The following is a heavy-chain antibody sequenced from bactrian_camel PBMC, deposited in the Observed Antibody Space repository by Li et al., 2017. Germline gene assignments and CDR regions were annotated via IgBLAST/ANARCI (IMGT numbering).Heavy chain of an antibody. V-gene: IGHV3S1*01. Sequence: HVQLVESGGGSVQAGGSLRLSCAFDAYTPANVRMAWFRQAPGKGLEWVSGTKPDGSTAYYPNSMKGRFTISRDNAKNTVYLQMNSLKLEDTAMYYCAADFGPYCSGPYLARRANFEGQGTQVTVS. CDR1: AYTPANVR. J-gene: IGHJ4*01. D-gene: IGHD2*01. CDR2: TKPDGSTA.